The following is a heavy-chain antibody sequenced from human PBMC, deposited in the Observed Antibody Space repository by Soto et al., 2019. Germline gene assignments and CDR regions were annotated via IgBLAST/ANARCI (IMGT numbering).Heavy chain of an antibody. CDR2: INAGNGNT. CDR1: GYTFTSYA. J-gene: IGHJ5*02. V-gene: IGHV1-3*01. D-gene: IGHD3-16*01. Sequence: ASVKVSCKASGYTFTSYAMHWVRQAPGQRLEWMGWINAGNGNTKYSQRFQGRVTITRDTSASTAYMELSSLRSEDTAVYYCARSLRGYNWFDPWGQGTLVTAPQ. CDR3: ARSLRGYNWFDP.